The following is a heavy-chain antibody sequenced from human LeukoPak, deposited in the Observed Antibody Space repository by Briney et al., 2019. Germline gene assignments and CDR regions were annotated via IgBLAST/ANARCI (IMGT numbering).Heavy chain of an antibody. V-gene: IGHV5-10-1*01. J-gene: IGHJ6*02. CDR2: IDPSDSYT. D-gene: IGHD2-15*01. CDR3: ARVWRYCSGGNCYAYYYGMDV. Sequence: GESLRISCKGSGYSFTSYWISWVRQMPGKGLEWMGRIDPSDSYTNYSPSFQGHVTISADKSISTAYLQWSSLKASDTAMYYCARVWRYCSGGNCYAYYYGMDVWGQGTTVTVSS. CDR1: GYSFTSYW.